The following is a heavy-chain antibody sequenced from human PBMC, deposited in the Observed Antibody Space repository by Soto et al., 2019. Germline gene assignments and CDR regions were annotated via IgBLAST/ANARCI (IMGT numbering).Heavy chain of an antibody. CDR3: ARVISILPRGTTVCTPKFYYYCFVDV. CDR1: GSTFTSYD. J-gene: IGHJ6*03. D-gene: IGHD4-17*01. Sequence: QVQLVQSGAEVTKPGASVKVSCKASGSTFTSYDINWVRQATGQGIEWMGWMTPNRGNTGSARKFTGRVTGTRDTPITTAYRERRSLRFEDTAVYYCARVISILPRGTTVCTPKFYYYCFVDVWGKGTTVTVSS. V-gene: IGHV1-8*01. CDR2: MTPNRGNT.